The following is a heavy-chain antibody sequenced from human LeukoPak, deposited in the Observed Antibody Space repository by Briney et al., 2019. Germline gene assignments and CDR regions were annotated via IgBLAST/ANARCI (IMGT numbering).Heavy chain of an antibody. J-gene: IGHJ4*02. CDR2: ISSNGGST. Sequence: GGSLRLSCAASGFTFSSYAMHWVRQAPGKGLEYVSAISSNGGSTYYANSVKGRFTISRDNSKNTLYLQMGSLRAEDMAVYYCAIDFRYYDSSGYLYWGQGTLVTVSS. CDR3: AIDFRYYDSSGYLY. V-gene: IGHV3-64*01. D-gene: IGHD3-22*01. CDR1: GFTFSSYA.